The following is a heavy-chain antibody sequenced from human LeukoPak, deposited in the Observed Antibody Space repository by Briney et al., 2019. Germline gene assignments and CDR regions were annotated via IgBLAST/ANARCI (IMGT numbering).Heavy chain of an antibody. J-gene: IGHJ4*02. D-gene: IGHD4-17*01. CDR1: GFTFSNYA. CDR2: ISGSGDST. CDR3: AKAYDDYGFDY. Sequence: GGSLRLSCAASGFTFSNYAMSWVRQAPGKGLEWVSAISGSGDSTYYADSVKGRFTISRDNPKHTLYLQMNSLRAEDTALYYCAKAYDDYGFDYWGQGTLVTVSS. V-gene: IGHV3-23*01.